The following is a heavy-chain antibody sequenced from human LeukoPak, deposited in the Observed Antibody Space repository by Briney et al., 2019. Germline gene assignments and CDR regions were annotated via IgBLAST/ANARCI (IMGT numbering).Heavy chain of an antibody. CDR1: GFIFSTYA. CDR3: TRVRYSGGWLGGRFDAFDV. D-gene: IGHD6-19*01. CDR2: IRSKPYGGTT. Sequence: QSGGSLRLSCVASGFIFSTYAMNWVRQAPGKGLEWVGFIRSKPYGGTTESAASVKGRFSISRDDSKSIAYLQMNSLKTEDTAVYYCTRVRYSGGWLGGRFDAFDVWGQGTMVTVSS. J-gene: IGHJ3*01. V-gene: IGHV3-49*04.